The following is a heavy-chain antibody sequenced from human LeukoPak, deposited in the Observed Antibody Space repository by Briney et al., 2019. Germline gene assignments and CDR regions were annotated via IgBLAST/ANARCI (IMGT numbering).Heavy chain of an antibody. Sequence: ASVKVSCKASGYTFTSYGISWARQAPGQGLEWMGWINPNSGGTNYAQKFQGRVTMTRDTSISTAYMELSRLRSDDTAVYYCAITYSSGWSRALYFDYWGQGTLVTVSS. J-gene: IGHJ4*02. D-gene: IGHD6-19*01. CDR2: INPNSGGT. CDR3: AITYSSGWSRALYFDY. V-gene: IGHV1-2*02. CDR1: GYTFTSYG.